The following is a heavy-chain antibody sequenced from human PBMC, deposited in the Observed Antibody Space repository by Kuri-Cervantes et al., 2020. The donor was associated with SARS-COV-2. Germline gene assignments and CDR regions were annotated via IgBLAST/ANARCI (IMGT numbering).Heavy chain of an antibody. Sequence: ASVKVSCKASGYTFSDYYMYWVRQAPGQGLEWMGWNNPNSGGTNYAQKFQGWVTMTRDTSSTGYMELSRLRSDDTAVYYCARGVVRGLIQSYYYGMDVWGQGTTVTVSS. D-gene: IGHD3-10*01. J-gene: IGHJ6*02. CDR1: GYTFSDYY. V-gene: IGHV1-2*04. CDR2: NNPNSGGT. CDR3: ARGVVRGLIQSYYYGMDV.